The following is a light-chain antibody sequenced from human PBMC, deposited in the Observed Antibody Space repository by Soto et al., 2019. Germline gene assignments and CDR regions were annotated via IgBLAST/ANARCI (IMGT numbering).Light chain of an antibody. CDR3: QAWDSVSDVV. Sequence: SYELTQPPSVSVSPGQTASITCSGDKLGDKFTCWHQQKPGQSPVLLIYQDTRRPSGIPERFFGSNSGNTTTLTISGTQAMDEADYYCQAWDSVSDVVFGGGTKVTVL. CDR1: KLGDKF. V-gene: IGLV3-1*01. J-gene: IGLJ2*01. CDR2: QDT.